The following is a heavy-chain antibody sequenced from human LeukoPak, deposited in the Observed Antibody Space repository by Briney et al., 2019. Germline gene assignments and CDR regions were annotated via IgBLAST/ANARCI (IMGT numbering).Heavy chain of an antibody. CDR3: ARLTLTKVY. Sequence: GGSLRLSCAASGFTVSSNYWGWVRQAPGKGLEWVSVVYGGRSTYYADSVRGRFTISRDNSKNTLYLQMNSLRVEDTAVYYCARLTLTKVYWGQGTLVTVSS. D-gene: IGHD4-11*01. CDR1: GFTVSSNY. J-gene: IGHJ4*02. V-gene: IGHV3-53*01. CDR2: VYGGRST.